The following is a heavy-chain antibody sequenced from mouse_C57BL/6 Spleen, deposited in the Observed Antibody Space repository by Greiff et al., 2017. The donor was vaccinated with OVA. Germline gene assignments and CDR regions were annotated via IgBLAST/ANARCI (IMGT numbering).Heavy chain of an antibody. V-gene: IGHV1-76*01. Sequence: QVQLKESGAELVRPGASVKLSCKASGYTFTDYYINWVKQRPGQGLEWIARIYPGSGNTYYNEKFKGKATLTAEKSSSTAYMQLSSLTSEDSAVYFCARSTVVADYAMDYWGQGTSVTVSS. CDR2: IYPGSGNT. D-gene: IGHD1-1*01. J-gene: IGHJ4*01. CDR3: ARSTVVADYAMDY. CDR1: GYTFTDYY.